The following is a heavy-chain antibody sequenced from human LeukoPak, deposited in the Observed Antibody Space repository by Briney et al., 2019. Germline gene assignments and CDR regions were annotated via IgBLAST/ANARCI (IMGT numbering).Heavy chain of an antibody. CDR1: GFAFSAHG. D-gene: IGHD1-26*01. V-gene: IGHV3-30*18. Sequence: GRSLRLSCAASGFAFSAHGMHWVRQAPGKGLEWVAVISYDGSKKYYADSVKGRFTISRDRSNNTLSLQMNSLRAEDTAVYYCAKDGQPYSGTYLGSWGQGTLVTVSS. CDR2: ISYDGSKK. J-gene: IGHJ5*02. CDR3: AKDGQPYSGTYLGS.